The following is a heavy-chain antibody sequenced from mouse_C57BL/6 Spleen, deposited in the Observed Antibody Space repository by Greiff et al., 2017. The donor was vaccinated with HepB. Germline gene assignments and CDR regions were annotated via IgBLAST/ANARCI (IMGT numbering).Heavy chain of an antibody. CDR1: GYTFTSYW. CDR2: IYPGSGST. Sequence: QVQLHQPGAELVKPGASVKMSCKASGYTFTSYWITWVKQRPGQGLEWIGDIYPGSGSTNYNEKFKSKATLTVDTSSSTAYMQLSSLTSEDSAVYYCAREKNYYGSSLYYFDYWGQGTTLTVSS. J-gene: IGHJ2*01. V-gene: IGHV1-55*01. D-gene: IGHD1-1*01. CDR3: AREKNYYGSSLYYFDY.